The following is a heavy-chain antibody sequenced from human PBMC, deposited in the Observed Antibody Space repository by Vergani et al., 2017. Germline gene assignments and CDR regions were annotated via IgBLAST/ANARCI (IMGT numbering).Heavy chain of an antibody. CDR2: IIPIFGTA. CDR3: ARVSYPVAGTAVEAAY. J-gene: IGHJ4*02. V-gene: IGHV1-69*18. Sequence: QVQLVQSGAEVKKPGSSVKVSCKASGGTFSSYAISWVRQAPGQGLEWMGRIIPIFGTANYAQKFQGRVTITADESTSTAYMVLSSLRSEDTAVYYCARVSYPVAGTAVEAAYWGQGTLVTVSS. CDR1: GGTFSSYA. D-gene: IGHD6-19*01.